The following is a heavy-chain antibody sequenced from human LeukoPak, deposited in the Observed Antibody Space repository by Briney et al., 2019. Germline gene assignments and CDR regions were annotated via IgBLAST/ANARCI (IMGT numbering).Heavy chain of an antibody. Sequence: GGSLRLSCAASGFTFSSYGMHWVRQAPGKGLEWVAFIRYDGSNEYYADSVKGRFTISRDNSKNTLYLQMNSLRAEDTAVYYCVKLGDSSGPRDYWGQGTLVTVSS. CDR1: GFTFSSYG. CDR3: VKLGDSSGPRDY. V-gene: IGHV3-30*02. CDR2: IRYDGSNE. D-gene: IGHD3-22*01. J-gene: IGHJ4*02.